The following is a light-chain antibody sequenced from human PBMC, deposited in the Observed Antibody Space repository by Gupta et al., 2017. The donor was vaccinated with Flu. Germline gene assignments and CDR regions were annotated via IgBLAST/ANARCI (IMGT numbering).Light chain of an antibody. CDR1: KSRVYSDRSTC. Sequence: CMSIKSRVYSDRSTCLPWYQQKPGQAPKLLIYLVSNRDTGVPDRFSGSGSGTDFTLKISRVEAEDVGVYFCMQGTHCPWAFGQGTKVEIK. CDR2: LVS. J-gene: IGKJ1*01. CDR3: MQGTHCPWA. V-gene: IGKV2-30*01.